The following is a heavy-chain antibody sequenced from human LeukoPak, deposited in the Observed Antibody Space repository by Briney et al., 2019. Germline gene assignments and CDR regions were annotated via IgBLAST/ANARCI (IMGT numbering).Heavy chain of an antibody. CDR2: IWYDGSNK. Sequence: PGGSLRLSCAASGXTFSSYGMHWVRQAPGKGLEWVAVIWYDGSNKYYADSVKGRFTISRDNSKNTLYLQTNSLRAEDTAVYYCARRHHFGFLDSWGQGTLVTVSS. J-gene: IGHJ4*02. CDR1: GXTFSSYG. D-gene: IGHD3-10*01. V-gene: IGHV3-33*01. CDR3: ARRHHFGFLDS.